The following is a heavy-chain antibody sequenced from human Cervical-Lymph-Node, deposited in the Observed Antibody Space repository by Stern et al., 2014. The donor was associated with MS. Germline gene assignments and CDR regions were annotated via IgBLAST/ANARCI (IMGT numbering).Heavy chain of an antibody. CDR3: ARSRDGYNYIDY. Sequence: EVQLVESGGGLVKPGGSLRLSCAASGFTFIPYSVDWVRQAPGKGLEWVSSISSSGDYIDYADSVKGRFTISRDNAKNSVYLQMNSLRAEDTAVYYCARSRDGYNYIDYWGQGTLVTVSS. CDR2: ISSSGDYI. D-gene: IGHD5-24*01. CDR1: GFTFIPYS. J-gene: IGHJ4*02. V-gene: IGHV3-21*01.